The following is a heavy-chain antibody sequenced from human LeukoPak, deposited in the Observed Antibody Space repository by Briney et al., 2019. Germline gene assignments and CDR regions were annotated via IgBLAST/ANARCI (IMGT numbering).Heavy chain of an antibody. V-gene: IGHV4-4*02. J-gene: IGHJ6*02. CDR3: ARGVASLWHYGMDV. CDR1: GDSINSLDL. CDR2: MYLSGTT. Sequence: SGTLSLTCTVSGDSINSLDLWSWVRQPPWKGLEWIGEMYLSGTTHSNPSVKSRVTISVDTSKNQFSLKLSSVTAADTAVYYCARGVASLWHYGMDVWGQGTTVTVSS. D-gene: IGHD5-12*01.